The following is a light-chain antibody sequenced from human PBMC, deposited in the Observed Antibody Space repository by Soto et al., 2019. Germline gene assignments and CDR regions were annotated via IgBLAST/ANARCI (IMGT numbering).Light chain of an antibody. J-gene: IGKJ1*01. Sequence: EVVLTQSPATLSLSPGERATLSCRASQSVSSHLAWYQQKPGQAPRLLIYDAYNRVTGTQARFSGSGSGTDFTLTIRSLEPEDFAVYYCKQYNDWPLTFGQGTKVDIK. CDR1: QSVSSH. CDR2: DAY. V-gene: IGKV3-11*01. CDR3: KQYNDWPLT.